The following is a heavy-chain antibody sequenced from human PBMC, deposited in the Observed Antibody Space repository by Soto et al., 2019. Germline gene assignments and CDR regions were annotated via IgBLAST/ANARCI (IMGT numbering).Heavy chain of an antibody. CDR1: GGTFSSYA. D-gene: IGHD6-6*01. CDR2: IIPIFGTA. CDR3: AGDASSSSFPSRTYYYYGMDV. Sequence: SVKVSCKASGGTFSSYAISWVRQAPGQGLEWMGGIIPIFGTANYAQKFQGRVTITADESTSTAYMELSSLRSEDTAVYYCAGDASSSSFPSRTYYYYGMDVWGQGTTVTVSS. V-gene: IGHV1-69*13. J-gene: IGHJ6*02.